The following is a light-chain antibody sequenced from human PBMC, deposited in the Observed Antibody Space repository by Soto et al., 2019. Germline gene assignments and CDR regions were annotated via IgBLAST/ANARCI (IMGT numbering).Light chain of an antibody. CDR1: QSISSY. J-gene: IGKJ3*01. V-gene: IGKV1-39*01. CDR2: AAS. CDR3: QQSYSSLLT. Sequence: DIQMTQSPSSLSASVGDRVTITCRASQSISSYLNWYQQKPGKAPKLLIYAASSLQSGVPSRFSGSGSGTDFTLTISSLQPEDFATYYCQQSYSSLLTFGPGTKVDL.